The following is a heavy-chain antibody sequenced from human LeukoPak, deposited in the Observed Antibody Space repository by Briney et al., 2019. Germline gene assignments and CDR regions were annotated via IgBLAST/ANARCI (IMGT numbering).Heavy chain of an antibody. Sequence: GGSLRLSCAASGVIFSSHSMSWVRQAPGKGLEWGSTIRRSGGDTYYADSVKGRFNISRDNSNNTLYVEMNSLRAEDTAVYYCAKGAYTTGFDPWGQGTLVTVSS. J-gene: IGHJ5*02. CDR2: IRRSGGDT. V-gene: IGHV3-23*01. D-gene: IGHD2-21*01. CDR1: GVIFSSHS. CDR3: AKGAYTTGFDP.